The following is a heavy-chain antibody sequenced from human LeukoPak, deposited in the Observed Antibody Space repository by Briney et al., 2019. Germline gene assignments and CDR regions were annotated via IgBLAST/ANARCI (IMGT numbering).Heavy chain of an antibody. Sequence: GGSLRLSCAASGFTFSSYSMKWVRQAPGKGLEWVSSISSSSSYIYYADSVKGRFTISRDNAKNSLYLQMNSLRAEDTAVYYCAREDCSSTSCYLDPWGQGTLVTVSS. CDR1: GFTFSSYS. J-gene: IGHJ5*02. D-gene: IGHD2-2*01. V-gene: IGHV3-21*01. CDR2: ISSSSSYI. CDR3: AREDCSSTSCYLDP.